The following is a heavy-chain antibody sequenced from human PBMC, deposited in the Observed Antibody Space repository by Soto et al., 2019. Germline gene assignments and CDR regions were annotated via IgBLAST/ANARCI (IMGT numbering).Heavy chain of an antibody. CDR3: AGQNHYYGSGSYAFDI. Sequence: QVQLQESGPGLVKPSQTLSLTCTVSGGSISSGDYYWSWIRQPPGKGLEWIGYIYYSGSTYYNPSLKSRVTISVDTSKNQFSLKLSSVTAADTAVYYCAGQNHYYGSGSYAFDIWGQGTMVTVSS. CDR2: IYYSGST. J-gene: IGHJ3*02. D-gene: IGHD3-10*01. V-gene: IGHV4-30-4*01. CDR1: GGSISSGDYY.